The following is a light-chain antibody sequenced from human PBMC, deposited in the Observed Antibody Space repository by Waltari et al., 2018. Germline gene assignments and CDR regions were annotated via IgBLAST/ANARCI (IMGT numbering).Light chain of an antibody. CDR1: QSISSH. Sequence: DIQMTQSPSSLSASVGDRVTITCRASQSISSHLNWYQQKPGKAPRLLIYDASSLESGVPSRFSGSGSGTEFTLTISSLQPDDFAIYYCQQYNSYLRTFGGGTKVEIK. J-gene: IGKJ4*01. CDR3: QQYNSYLRT. V-gene: IGKV1-5*01. CDR2: DAS.